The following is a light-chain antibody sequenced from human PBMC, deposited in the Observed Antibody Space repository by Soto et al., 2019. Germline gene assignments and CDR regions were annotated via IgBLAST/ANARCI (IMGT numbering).Light chain of an antibody. J-gene: IGKJ1*01. CDR1: QSISAW. V-gene: IGKV1-5*01. CDR2: DAS. Sequence: DIQITHSPPTISASVGDRVTITCRASQSISAWLAWYQQKPGQSPKLLIFDASTLESGVPSRFSGSWSGTEFTLTINGLQPDDFATYYCQQYHSYSTFGQGTKVDTK. CDR3: QQYHSYST.